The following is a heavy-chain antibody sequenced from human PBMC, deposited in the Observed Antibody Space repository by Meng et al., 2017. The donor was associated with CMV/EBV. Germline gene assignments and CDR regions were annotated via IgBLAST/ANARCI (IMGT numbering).Heavy chain of an antibody. CDR3: ARGPLGEYSNYDAP. CDR2: INPNSGGT. CDR1: GYTFTGYY. D-gene: IGHD4-11*01. V-gene: IGHV1-2*02. J-gene: IGHJ5*02. Sequence: QGQVVQAGAEVKKPGASVKVSCKASGYTFTGYYMHWVRQAPGQGLEWMGWINPNSGGTNYAQKFQGRVTMTRDTSISTAYMELSRLRSDDTAVYYCARGPLGEYSNYDAPWGQGTLVTVSS.